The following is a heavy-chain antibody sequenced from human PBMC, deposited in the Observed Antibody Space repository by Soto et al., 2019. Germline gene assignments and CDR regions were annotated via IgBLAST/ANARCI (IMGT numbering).Heavy chain of an antibody. Sequence: QTRSITCXISGDSVSRNSAAWNWTRQSPSRGREWLGRTYYRSKWYNDYAVSVKSRIPIIPDTSNNQFSRQLNSVTPEDTAVYYCARDGDYGDPIHFYGMDVWGQGTTVTVS. D-gene: IGHD4-17*01. CDR2: TYYRSKWYN. J-gene: IGHJ6*02. V-gene: IGHV6-1*01. CDR1: GDSVSRNSAA. CDR3: ARDGDYGDPIHFYGMDV.